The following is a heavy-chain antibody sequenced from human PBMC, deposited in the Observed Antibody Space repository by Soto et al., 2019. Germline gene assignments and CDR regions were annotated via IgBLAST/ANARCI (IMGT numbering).Heavy chain of an antibody. CDR3: VRLTANDAFDI. CDR1: GGSISSYY. J-gene: IGHJ3*02. Sequence: SETLSLTCTVSGGSISSYYWSWIRQPPGKGLEWIGYIYYSGSTNYNPSLKSRVTISVDTSKNQFSLKLSSVTAADTAVYYCVRLTANDAFDIWGQGTMVTVSS. CDR2: IYYSGST. V-gene: IGHV4-59*08.